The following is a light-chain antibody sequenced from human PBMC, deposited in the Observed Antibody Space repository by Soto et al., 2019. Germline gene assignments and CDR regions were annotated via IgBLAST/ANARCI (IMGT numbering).Light chain of an antibody. Sequence: QSVLTQPASVSGSPGQSITISCTGTSSDVGGYNYVSWYQQHPGKAPKLLIFEVSNRPSGVSNRFSGSKSDNTASLTISGLQAEDEADYYCSSYTSSSTLYVFGTGTKLTVL. CDR1: SSDVGGYNY. CDR2: EVS. V-gene: IGLV2-14*01. CDR3: SSYTSSSTLYV. J-gene: IGLJ1*01.